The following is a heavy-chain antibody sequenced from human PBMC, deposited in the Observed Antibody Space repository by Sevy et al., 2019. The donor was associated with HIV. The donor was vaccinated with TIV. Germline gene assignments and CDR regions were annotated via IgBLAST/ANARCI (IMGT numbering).Heavy chain of an antibody. D-gene: IGHD5-12*01. Sequence: GGSLRLSCAASGFIFRTYGMHWVRQAPGKGLEWVANTLYDGVSDYYADSVKGRFTVSRDNSKNTLYLEMHSLRPDDTAVYYCAKDTGFSGWYYFDSWGQGTQVTVSS. CDR2: TLYDGVSD. CDR3: AKDTGFSGWYYFDS. J-gene: IGHJ4*02. V-gene: IGHV3-30*18. CDR1: GFIFRTYG.